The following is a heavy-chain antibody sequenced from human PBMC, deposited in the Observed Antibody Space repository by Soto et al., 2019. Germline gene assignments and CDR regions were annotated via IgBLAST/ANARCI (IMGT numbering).Heavy chain of an antibody. J-gene: IGHJ6*02. CDR3: ARVATSNYYYGMDV. CDR2: ISAYNGST. CDR1: GYTFTSYG. Sequence: ASVKVSCKASGYTFTSYGISWVRQAPGQGLEWMGWISAYNGSTSYAQKFQGRVTMTRDTSTSTVYMELSSLRSEDTAVYYCARVATSNYYYGMDVWGQGTTVTVSS. D-gene: IGHD5-12*01. V-gene: IGHV1-18*04.